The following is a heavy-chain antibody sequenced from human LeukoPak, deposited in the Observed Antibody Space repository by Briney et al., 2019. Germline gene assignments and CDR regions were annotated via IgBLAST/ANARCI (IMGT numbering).Heavy chain of an antibody. CDR3: AKGREIYYCMDV. D-gene: IGHD5-24*01. CDR2: ISWNSGSI. CDR1: GFTFDDYA. V-gene: IGHV3-9*01. J-gene: IGHJ6*03. Sequence: PGGSLRLSCAASGFTFDDYAMRWVRQAPGKGPEWVSGISWNSGSIGYADSVKGRFTISRDNAKNSLYLQMNSLRAEDTALYYCAKGREIYYCMDVWGKGTTVTVSS.